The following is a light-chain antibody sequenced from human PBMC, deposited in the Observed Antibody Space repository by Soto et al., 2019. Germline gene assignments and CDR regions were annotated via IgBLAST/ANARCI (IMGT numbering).Light chain of an antibody. CDR2: STN. CDR1: SSNIGSYP. CDR3: SGWDDSLSRRV. J-gene: IGLJ3*02. V-gene: IGLV1-44*01. Sequence: QSVLTQPPSASGTPGQRVTISCSGSSSNIGSYPVNWYQQLPGTAPKLLIYSTNQRPSGAPDRFSGSKSGTSASLATSGVQSEDEADYYCSGWDDSLSRRVFGGGTKLTVL.